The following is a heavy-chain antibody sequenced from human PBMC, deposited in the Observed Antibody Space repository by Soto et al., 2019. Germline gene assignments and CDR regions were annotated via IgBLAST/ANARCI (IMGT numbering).Heavy chain of an antibody. CDR1: GFTFSDST. J-gene: IGHJ6*02. CDR3: SSCSGSYCMDV. Sequence: EVQLVESGGGLVQPGGSLKVSCAASGFTFSDSTIHWVRQASGKGLEWVGRIRSEVYSYATVCAASVKDRFTISRDDLKNTAYLQMNSLKVEDTAVYYCSSCSGSYCMDVWGHGTTVTVSS. D-gene: IGHD3-10*02. CDR2: IRSEVYSYAT. V-gene: IGHV3-73*02.